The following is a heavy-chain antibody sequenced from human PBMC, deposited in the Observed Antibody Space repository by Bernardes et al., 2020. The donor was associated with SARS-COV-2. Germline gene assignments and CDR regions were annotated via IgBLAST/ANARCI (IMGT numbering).Heavy chain of an antibody. J-gene: IGHJ5*02. CDR3: AREPIAARPGIWFDP. Sequence: SVQVSCKASGATFTRSAFSWVRQAPGQGLEWMGRLIPRFGSTNYAQNFQGRVTITADESSSTAYMELSSLRSEDTALYYCAREPIAARPGIWFDPWGQGTLVTVSS. CDR2: LIPRFGST. D-gene: IGHD6-6*01. V-gene: IGHV1-69*01. CDR1: GATFTRSA.